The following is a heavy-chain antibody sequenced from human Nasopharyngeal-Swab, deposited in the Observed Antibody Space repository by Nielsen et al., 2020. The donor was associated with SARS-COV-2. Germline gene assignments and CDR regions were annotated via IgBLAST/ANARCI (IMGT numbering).Heavy chain of an antibody. CDR1: GYTFTGYY. D-gene: IGHD2-2*01. CDR3: ARDHIMCRSTSCAFDH. J-gene: IGHJ4*02. Sequence: ASVKVSCKTSGYTFTGYYIHWVRQAPGQGLEWMGRINPNNGGTNYAQKFQGRVTMTWDTSTGTVYMEISSLRFDDTAVYYCARDHIMCRSTSCAFDHWGQGTLVTVSS. CDR2: INPNNGGT. V-gene: IGHV1-2*06.